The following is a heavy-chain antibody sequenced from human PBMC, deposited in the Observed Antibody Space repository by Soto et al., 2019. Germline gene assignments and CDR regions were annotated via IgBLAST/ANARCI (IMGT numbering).Heavy chain of an antibody. CDR3: ARGQPPYYDFWSGYFPTVYYYYMDV. J-gene: IGHJ6*03. CDR1: GGSFSGYY. Sequence: PSETLSLTCAVYGGSFSGYYWSWIRQPPGKGLEWIGEINHSGSTNYNPSLKSRVTISVDTSKNQFSLKLSSVTAADTAVYYCARGQPPYYDFWSGYFPTVYYYYMDVWGKGTTVTVSS. CDR2: INHSGST. D-gene: IGHD3-3*01. V-gene: IGHV4-34*01.